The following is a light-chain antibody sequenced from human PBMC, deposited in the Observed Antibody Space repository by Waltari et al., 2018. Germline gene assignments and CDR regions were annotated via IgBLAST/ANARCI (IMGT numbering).Light chain of an antibody. J-gene: IGKJ3*01. CDR1: HDITKW. CDR3: QQYHSFPFS. Sequence: IQMTQAPSSLSVSVGDRVTITCRASHDITKWLALYQQQPERAPKSLIFASSVLHSGVPSRFSGSLSGTNFTLTITNLQPEDFATYYCQQYHSFPFSFGPGTRVDI. CDR2: ASS. V-gene: IGKV1D-16*01.